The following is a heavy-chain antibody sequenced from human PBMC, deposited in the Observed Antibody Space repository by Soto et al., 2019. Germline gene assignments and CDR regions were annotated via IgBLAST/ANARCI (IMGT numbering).Heavy chain of an antibody. D-gene: IGHD6-19*01. CDR2: IWYEGSNK. CDR1: GFTFSSYG. CDR3: AREESGAVAGYYYYYGMDV. J-gene: IGHJ6*02. V-gene: IGHV3-33*01. Sequence: QVQLVESGGGVVQPGRSLRLSCAASGFTFSSYGMHWVRQAPGKGLEWVAVIWYEGSNKYYADSVKGRFTISRDNSKNTLYLQMNSLRAEDTAVYYCAREESGAVAGYYYYYGMDVWGQGTTVTVSS.